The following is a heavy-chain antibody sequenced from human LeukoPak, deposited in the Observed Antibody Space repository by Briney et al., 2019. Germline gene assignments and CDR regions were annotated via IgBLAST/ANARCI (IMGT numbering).Heavy chain of an antibody. J-gene: IGHJ4*02. D-gene: IGHD6-13*01. Sequence: PGGSLRLSCAASGFTFSSYAMSWVRQAPGKGLEWVSAISGSGGSTYYADSVKGRFTISRDNSKNTLYLQMNSLRAEDTAVYYCAKVLTIIAGTPPYYFDYWGQGTLVTVSS. CDR2: ISGSGGST. V-gene: IGHV3-23*01. CDR3: AKVLTIIAGTPPYYFDY. CDR1: GFTFSSYA.